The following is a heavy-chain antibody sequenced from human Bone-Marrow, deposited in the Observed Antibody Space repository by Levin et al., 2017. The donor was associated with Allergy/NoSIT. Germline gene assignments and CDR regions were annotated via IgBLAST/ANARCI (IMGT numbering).Heavy chain of an antibody. D-gene: IGHD6-6*01. CDR3: AKGRPYSSSSMGGFDP. V-gene: IGHV3-9*01. CDR1: GFTFDDYA. J-gene: IGHJ5*02. Sequence: GGSLRLSCAASGFTFDDYAMHWVRQAPGKGLEWVSGISWNSGSIGYADSVKGRFTISRDNAKNSLYLQMNSLRAEDTALYYCAKGRPYSSSSMGGFDPWGQGTLVTVSS. CDR2: ISWNSGSI.